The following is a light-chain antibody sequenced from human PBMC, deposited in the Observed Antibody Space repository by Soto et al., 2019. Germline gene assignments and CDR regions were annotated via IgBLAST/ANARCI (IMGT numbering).Light chain of an antibody. V-gene: IGKV1-5*03. CDR2: KAS. Sequence: DLQMTQFPSTLSAAVGDRVTITCRASQSISTSLAWYQQKPGQAPKLLIYKASSLETGVPSSFSGSGSGTEFTLTISSLQPDDFAPYSCQQYKSYWTFGHGTKVEVK. CDR3: QQYKSYWT. CDR1: QSISTS. J-gene: IGKJ1*01.